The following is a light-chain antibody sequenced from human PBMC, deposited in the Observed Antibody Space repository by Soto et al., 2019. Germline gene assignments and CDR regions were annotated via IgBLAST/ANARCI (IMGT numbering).Light chain of an antibody. V-gene: IGLV1-44*01. CDR1: SSNIGSNS. CDR3: AAWDDSLNGHI. J-gene: IGLJ1*01. Sequence: QSVLTQPHSASGTPGQRVTISCFGSSSNIGSNSVHWFQQVPGTAPKPLIYSSNQRPSGVPERFSGSKSGTSASLAISGLQSEDEADYYCAAWDDSLNGHIFGTGTKVTVL. CDR2: SSN.